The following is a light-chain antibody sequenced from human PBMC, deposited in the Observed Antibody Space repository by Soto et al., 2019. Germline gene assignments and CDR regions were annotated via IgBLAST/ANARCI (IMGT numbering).Light chain of an antibody. V-gene: IGKV3-15*01. Sequence: EIVMTQSPATLSVSPGETATLSCRASQSVSTNLAWYQQKPGQAPRLLIYAASTRATGVPARFTGSGSGTEFTLTISSLQSEDFAVYYCHQYNNWPPIFTFGPGTKVDIK. CDR3: HQYNNWPPIFT. CDR1: QSVSTN. CDR2: AAS. J-gene: IGKJ3*01.